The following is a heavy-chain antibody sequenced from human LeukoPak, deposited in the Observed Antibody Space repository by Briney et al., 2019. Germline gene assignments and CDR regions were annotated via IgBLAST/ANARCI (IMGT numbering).Heavy chain of an antibody. V-gene: IGHV3-11*04. J-gene: IGHJ4*02. D-gene: IGHD6-13*01. CDR3: ARVGSTTAAGMVDY. CDR1: GFTFSDYY. CDR2: ISSSGSSM. Sequence: GGSLRLSCAASGFTFSDYYMSWIRQAPGKGLEWVSYISSSGSSMYYADSVKGRFTISRDNAKDSLYLQMNSLRAEDTAVYYCARVGSTTAAGMVDYWGQGTLVTVSS.